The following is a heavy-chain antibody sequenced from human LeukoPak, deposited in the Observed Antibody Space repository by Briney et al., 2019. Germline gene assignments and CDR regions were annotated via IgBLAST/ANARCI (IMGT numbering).Heavy chain of an antibody. J-gene: IGHJ4*02. D-gene: IGHD3-10*01. Sequence: ASVKVSCKVSGYTLTELSMHWVRQAPGKGLEWMGGFDPEDGETIYAQKLQGRVTMTTDTSTSTAYMELRSLRSDDTAVYYCARDRYGSGSYPFDYWGQGTLVTVSS. CDR2: FDPEDGET. CDR1: GYTLTELS. V-gene: IGHV1-24*01. CDR3: ARDRYGSGSYPFDY.